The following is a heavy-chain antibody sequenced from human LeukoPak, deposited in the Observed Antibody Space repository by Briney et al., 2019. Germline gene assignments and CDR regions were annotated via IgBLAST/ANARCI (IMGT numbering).Heavy chain of an antibody. CDR1: GDSFSSGYW. D-gene: IGHD1-26*01. V-gene: IGHV4-4*02. J-gene: IGHJ4*02. Sequence: SETLSLTCTVSGDSFSSGYWWSLVRQPPGKGLEWIGEIYHSGSTNYNPSLKSRVTISVDKSKNQFSLKLTSVTAADTAVYYCARVDRGRGYSGACWDYWGQGTLVTVSS. CDR3: ARVDRGRGYSGACWDY. CDR2: IYHSGST.